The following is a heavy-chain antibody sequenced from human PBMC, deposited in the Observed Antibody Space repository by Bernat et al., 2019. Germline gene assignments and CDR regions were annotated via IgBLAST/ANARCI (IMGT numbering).Heavy chain of an antibody. CDR1: GGTFSSYA. CDR3: ARGPDYDFWSGYYYYYYYYMDV. J-gene: IGHJ6*03. D-gene: IGHD3-3*01. CDR2: ISAYNGNT. V-gene: IGHV1-18*01. Sequence: QVQLVQSGAEVKKPGSSVKVSCKASGGTFSSYAISWVRQAPGQGLEWMGWISAYNGNTNYAQKLQGRVTMTTDTSTSTAYMELRSLRSDDTAVYYCARGPDYDFWSGYYYYYYYYMDVWGKGTTVTVSS.